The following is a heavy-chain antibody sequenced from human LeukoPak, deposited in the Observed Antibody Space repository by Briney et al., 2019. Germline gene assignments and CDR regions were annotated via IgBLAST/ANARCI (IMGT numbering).Heavy chain of an antibody. CDR3: ARDSSSWDY. CDR1: GGSISSSSYY. J-gene: IGHJ4*02. D-gene: IGHD6-13*01. Sequence: SETLSLTCAVSGGSISSSSYYWGWIRQPPGKGLEWIGSIYYSGSTYYNPSLKSRVTISVDTSKNQFSLKLSSVTAADTAVYYCARDSSSWDYWGQGTLVTVSS. CDR2: IYYSGST. V-gene: IGHV4-39*07.